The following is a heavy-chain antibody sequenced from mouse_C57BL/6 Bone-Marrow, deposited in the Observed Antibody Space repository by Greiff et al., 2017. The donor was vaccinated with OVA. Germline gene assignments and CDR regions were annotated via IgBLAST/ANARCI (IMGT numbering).Heavy chain of an antibody. CDR3: ARSVLRLRGYYWYFDV. J-gene: IGHJ1*03. D-gene: IGHD3-2*02. Sequence: QVQLQQSGPELVKPGASVKISCKASGYAFSSSWMNWVKQRPGKGLEWIGRIYPGDGDTNYNGKFKGKATLTADKSASTAYMQLSSLTSEDSAVYFCARSVLRLRGYYWYFDVWGTGTTVTVSS. V-gene: IGHV1-82*01. CDR1: GYAFSSSW. CDR2: IYPGDGDT.